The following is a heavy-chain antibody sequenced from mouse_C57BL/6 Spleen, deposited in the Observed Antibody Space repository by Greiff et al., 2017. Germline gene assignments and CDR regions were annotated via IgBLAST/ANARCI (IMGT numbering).Heavy chain of an antibody. J-gene: IGHJ4*01. CDR1: GYTFTDYN. CDR2: INPNNGGT. CDR3: ARGGYYAMDY. Sequence: VQLHQSGPELVKPGASVKIPCKASGYTFTDYNMDWVKQSHGKSLEWIGDINPNNGGTIYNQKFKGKATLTVDKSSSTAYMELRSLTSEDTAVYYGARGGYYAMDYWGQGTSVTVSS. V-gene: IGHV1-18*01.